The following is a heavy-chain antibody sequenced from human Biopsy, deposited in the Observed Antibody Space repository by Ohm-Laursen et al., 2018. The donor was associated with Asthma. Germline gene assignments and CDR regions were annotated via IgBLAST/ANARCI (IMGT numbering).Heavy chain of an antibody. CDR2: IHHSGTS. J-gene: IGHJ5*02. Sequence: SDTLSLTWTVSGDSITSGGCCWNWIRQHPGKGLEWIGYIHHSGTSYFNPSLKSRVSFSRDTSKNQFSLSLTSVTAADTAVYYCARTTYGHDGFDPWGQGTLVTVSS. V-gene: IGHV4-31*02. CDR1: GDSITSGGCC. CDR3: ARTTYGHDGFDP. D-gene: IGHD4-17*01.